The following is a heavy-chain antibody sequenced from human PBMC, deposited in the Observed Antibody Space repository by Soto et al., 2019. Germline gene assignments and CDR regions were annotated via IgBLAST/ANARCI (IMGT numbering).Heavy chain of an antibody. V-gene: IGHV4-59*01. J-gene: IGHJ4*02. Sequence: SETLSLTFTVSGGSISSYYWSWIRQPPGKGLEWIGYIYYSGGTNYNPSLKSRVTISLDTSKNQFSLKLSSVTAADTAVYYCASFHPTRIAAAGASYWGQGTLVTVSS. CDR1: GGSISSYY. D-gene: IGHD6-13*01. CDR3: ASFHPTRIAAAGASY. CDR2: IYYSGGT.